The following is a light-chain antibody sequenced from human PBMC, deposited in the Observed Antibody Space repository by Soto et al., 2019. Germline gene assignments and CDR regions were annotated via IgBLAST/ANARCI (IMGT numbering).Light chain of an antibody. CDR2: EGN. CDR3: RSYGASYHYV. Sequence: QSALTPTASVSGSPGQTITISCRGTSSDVGIDNLVSWCQQHPGKAPKFMIYEGNERHSGVSNRFSGSKSDNTASLTISKSEDEVDDYCRSYGASYHYVFG. CDR1: SSDVGIDNL. V-gene: IGLV2-23*01. J-gene: IGLJ1*01.